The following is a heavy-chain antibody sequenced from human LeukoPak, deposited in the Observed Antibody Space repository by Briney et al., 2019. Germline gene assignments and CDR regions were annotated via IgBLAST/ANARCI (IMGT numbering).Heavy chain of an antibody. CDR3: ARTPTSRKRFLGGAAAGTDYYYSYYMDV. D-gene: IGHD6-13*01. J-gene: IGHJ6*03. CDR2: IYTSGST. V-gene: IGHV4-4*07. Sequence: PSETLSLTCTVSGGSTSSYYWSWIRQPAGKGLEWIGRIYTSGSTNYNPSLKSRVTMSVATSKNQFSLKLSSVTAADTAVYYCARTPTSRKRFLGGAAAGTDYYYSYYMDVWGKGTTVTISS. CDR1: GGSTSSYY.